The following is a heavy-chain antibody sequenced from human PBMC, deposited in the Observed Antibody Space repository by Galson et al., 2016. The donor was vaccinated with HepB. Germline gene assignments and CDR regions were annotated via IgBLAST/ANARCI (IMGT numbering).Heavy chain of an antibody. CDR1: GFTFSNYG. CDR3: VRDVGRMVEGNGMDV. J-gene: IGHJ6*02. CDR2: TWYDGNNN. V-gene: IGHV3-33*01. Sequence: SLRLSCAASGFTFSNYGMHWVRQAPGKGLGWVAITWYDGNNNYYADSVKGRFTISRDNSKNTLNLQMNSLRAEDTAVYYCVRDVGRMVEGNGMDVWGQGATVTVSS. D-gene: IGHD2-15*01.